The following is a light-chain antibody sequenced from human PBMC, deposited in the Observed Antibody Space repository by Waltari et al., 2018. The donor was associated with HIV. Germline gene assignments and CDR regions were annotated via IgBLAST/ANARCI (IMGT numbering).Light chain of an antibody. Sequence: VLTQPPSVSVAPGKTATITCGGKNIERKSVHWYQQKPGQAPVLVIYYDNDRPSGIPERFSGSNAVDTATLTIRRVGDGDEADYYCQVWDSTSDHVLFGGGTKLTVL. CDR3: QVWDSTSDHVL. CDR1: NIERKS. V-gene: IGLV3-21*04. CDR2: YDN. J-gene: IGLJ2*01.